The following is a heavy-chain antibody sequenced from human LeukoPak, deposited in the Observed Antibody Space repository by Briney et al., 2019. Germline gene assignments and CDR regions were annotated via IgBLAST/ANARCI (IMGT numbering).Heavy chain of an antibody. J-gene: IGHJ3*02. CDR1: GGSFSGYY. CDR3: ARGTLNYDYVWGSYRYRAFDI. Sequence: PSETLSLTSAVYGGSFSGYYWSWIRQPPRKGLEWIGEINHSGSTNYNPSLKSRVTISVDTSKNQFSLKLSSVTAADTAVYYCARGTLNYDYVWGSYRYRAFDIWGQGTMVTVSS. V-gene: IGHV4-34*01. D-gene: IGHD3-16*02. CDR2: INHSGST.